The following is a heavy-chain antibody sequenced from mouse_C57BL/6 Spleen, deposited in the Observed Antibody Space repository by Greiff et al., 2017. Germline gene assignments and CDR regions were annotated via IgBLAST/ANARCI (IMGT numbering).Heavy chain of an antibody. CDR2: IYPGSGST. J-gene: IGHJ4*01. V-gene: IGHV1-55*01. CDR1: GYTFTSYW. CDR3: ALRGPLYAIDY. Sequence: VQLQQPGAELVKPGASVKMSCKASGYTFTSYWITWVKQRPGQGLEWIGDIYPGSGSTNYNEKFKSKATLSVDTSASTAYMQLSSLTSEDSAVYCCALRGPLYAIDYWGQGTSVTVSS.